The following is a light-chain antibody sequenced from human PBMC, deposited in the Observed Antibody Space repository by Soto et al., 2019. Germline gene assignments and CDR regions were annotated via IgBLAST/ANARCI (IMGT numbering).Light chain of an antibody. CDR3: QQYGSSPPIT. Sequence: EIVLTQSPATLSLSPGERATLSCRASQSVSSYLAWYQQKPGQAPRLLIYDASNRATGIPARFSGSGSGTDFTLTISRLELEDFAVYYCQQYGSSPPITFGQGTRLEIK. J-gene: IGKJ5*01. CDR2: DAS. CDR1: QSVSSY. V-gene: IGKV3-11*01.